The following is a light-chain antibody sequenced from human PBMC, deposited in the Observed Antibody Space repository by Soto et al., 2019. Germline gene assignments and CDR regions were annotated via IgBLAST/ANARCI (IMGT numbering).Light chain of an antibody. CDR1: QDISSW. J-gene: IGKJ4*01. CDR2: SAF. CDR3: QQGNSFPLT. V-gene: IGKV1-12*01. Sequence: DIQMTQSPSSVSASVGDRVTITCRASQDISSWLAWYQHKPGKAPKLLIYSAFSLLSGVPSRFSGSRSETDFTLSISSLQPEDSATYYCQQGNSFPLTFGGGTKVEI.